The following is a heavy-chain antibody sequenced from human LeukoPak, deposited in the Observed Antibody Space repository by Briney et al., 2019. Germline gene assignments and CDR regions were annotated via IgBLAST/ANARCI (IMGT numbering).Heavy chain of an antibody. V-gene: IGHV4-30-4*08. D-gene: IGHD6-13*01. CDR2: IYYSGST. CDR1: GGSISSGDYY. CDR3: ARGIAAAGTWDY. Sequence: SETLSLTCTVSGGSISSGDYYWSWIRQPPGKGLEWIGYIYYSGSTYYNPSLKSRVTISVDTSKNQFSLKLSSVTAADTAVYYCARGIAAAGTWDYWGQGTLVTVSS. J-gene: IGHJ4*02.